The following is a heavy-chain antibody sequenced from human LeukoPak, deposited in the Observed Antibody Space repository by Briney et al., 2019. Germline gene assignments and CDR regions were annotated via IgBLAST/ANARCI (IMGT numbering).Heavy chain of an antibody. CDR2: ICDSGDST. D-gene: IGHD1-26*01. CDR3: AMNGELLDPWYFEY. CDR1: GFSFSGFG. J-gene: IGHJ4*02. V-gene: IGHV3-23*01. Sequence: PGGSLRLSCAASGFSFSGFGMSWVRQAPGKGLEWVSVICDSGDSTYYADSVRGRFTISRDNSKNTLYLQMNSLRVEDTAVYNCAMNGELLDPWYFEYWGQGTLVTVSS.